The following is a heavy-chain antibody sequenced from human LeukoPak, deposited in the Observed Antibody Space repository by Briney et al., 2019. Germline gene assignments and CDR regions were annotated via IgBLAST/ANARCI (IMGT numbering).Heavy chain of an antibody. J-gene: IGHJ4*02. Sequence: GGSLRLSCAASGFIFNSYGMHWVRQAPGKGLEWVAFIRYDGTDKYYADSVKGRFTISRDNSENTLYLQMNSLRADDTAVYYCARDHEGGWPAPPGYWGQGTLVTVSS. V-gene: IGHV3-30*02. D-gene: IGHD6-19*01. CDR1: GFIFNSYG. CDR3: ARDHEGGWPAPPGY. CDR2: IRYDGTDK.